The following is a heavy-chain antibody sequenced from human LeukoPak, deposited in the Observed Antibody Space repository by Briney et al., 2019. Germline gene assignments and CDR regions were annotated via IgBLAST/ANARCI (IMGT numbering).Heavy chain of an antibody. Sequence: GGSLRLSCAASGIAFSSYAMNWVRQAPGKGLEWVSVVSGSGGTTYYADAVKGRFTISRDNSKNTLYLQMNSLRVEDTAVYYCAKASCGGECYYAMDVWGQGTTVTVSS. J-gene: IGHJ6*02. D-gene: IGHD2-21*01. CDR2: VSGSGGTT. V-gene: IGHV3-23*01. CDR1: GIAFSSYA. CDR3: AKASCGGECYYAMDV.